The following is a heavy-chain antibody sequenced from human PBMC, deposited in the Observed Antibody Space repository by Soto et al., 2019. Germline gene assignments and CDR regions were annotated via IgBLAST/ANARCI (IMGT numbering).Heavy chain of an antibody. CDR1: GFTFSSYA. V-gene: IGHV3-23*01. D-gene: IGHD6-13*01. CDR2: ISGSGGST. Sequence: LRLSCAASGFTFSSYAMSWVRQAPWKGLEWVSAISGSGGSTYYADSVKGRFTISRDNSKNTLYLQMNSLRAEDTAVYYCAKSSMSGSSWKDFDYWGQGTLVTVSS. J-gene: IGHJ4*02. CDR3: AKSSMSGSSWKDFDY.